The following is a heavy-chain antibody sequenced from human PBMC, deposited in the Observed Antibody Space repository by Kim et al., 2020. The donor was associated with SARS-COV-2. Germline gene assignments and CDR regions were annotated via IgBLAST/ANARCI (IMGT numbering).Heavy chain of an antibody. CDR1: GFTFSDYY. D-gene: IGHD6-13*01. V-gene: IGHV3-11*01. CDR3: ARDPAGTVDWFDP. CDR2: ISSSGSTI. Sequence: GGSLRLSCAASGFTFSDYYMRWIRQAPGKGLEWVSYISSSGSTIYYADSVKGRFTISRDNAKNSLYLQMNSLRAEDTAVYYCARDPAGTVDWFDPWGQGTLVTVSP. J-gene: IGHJ5*02.